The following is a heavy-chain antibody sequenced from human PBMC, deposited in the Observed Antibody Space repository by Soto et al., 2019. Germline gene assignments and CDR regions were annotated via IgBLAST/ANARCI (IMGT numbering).Heavy chain of an antibody. CDR2: IYYSGST. CDR3: ASGLRYFDWLLSPSCFFDY. J-gene: IGHJ4*02. D-gene: IGHD3-9*01. Sequence: PLETLPLTCTVSGGSSSSGGYCWSWIRKHPGKGLEWIGYIYYSGSTYYNPSLKSRVTISVDTSKNQFSLKLSSVTAADTAVYYCASGLRYFDWLLSPSCFFDYWGQGTLVTVSS. V-gene: IGHV4-30-4*08. CDR1: GGSSSSGGYC.